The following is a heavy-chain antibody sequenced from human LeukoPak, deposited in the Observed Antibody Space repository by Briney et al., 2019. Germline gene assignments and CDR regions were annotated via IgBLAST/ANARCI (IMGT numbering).Heavy chain of an antibody. J-gene: IGHJ4*02. V-gene: IGHV3-15*07. CDR1: GFTFSSAW. CDR2: IKSETDGGTT. CDR3: TRRSSAAGRQYFDY. Sequence: GGSLRLSCAASGFTFSSAWMNWVRQAPGKGLEWAGRIKSETDGGTTDYAAPVKGTFTISRDDSENTLYLQMNSLKTEDTAVYYCTRRSSAAGRQYFDYWGQGTLVTVSS. D-gene: IGHD6-13*01.